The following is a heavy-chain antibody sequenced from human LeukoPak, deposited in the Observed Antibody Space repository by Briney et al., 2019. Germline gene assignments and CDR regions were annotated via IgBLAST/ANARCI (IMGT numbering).Heavy chain of an antibody. J-gene: IGHJ4*02. V-gene: IGHV3-30*18. Sequence: QPGGSLRLSCAASGFTFSSYGMHWVRQAPGKGLEWVAVISYDGSNKYYADSVKGRFTISRDNSKNTLYLQMNSLRAEDTAVYYCAKARGGELLLYATFDYWGQGTLVTVSS. D-gene: IGHD1-26*01. CDR3: AKARGGELLLYATFDY. CDR2: ISYDGSNK. CDR1: GFTFSSYG.